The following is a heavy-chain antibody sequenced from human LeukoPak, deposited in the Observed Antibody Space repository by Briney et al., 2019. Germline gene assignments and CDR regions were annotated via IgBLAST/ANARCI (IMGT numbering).Heavy chain of an antibody. V-gene: IGHV3-74*01. CDR1: GFTFSRNW. J-gene: IGHJ4*02. CDR2: INSDGSIT. Sequence: GGSLRLSCAASGFTFSRNWMHWVRQAPGKGLVWVSRINSDGSITNYADSVKGRFTISRDNTKNTLYLQMSSLRAEDTAVYYCAKIDAYWGQGTLVTVSS. CDR3: AKIDAY.